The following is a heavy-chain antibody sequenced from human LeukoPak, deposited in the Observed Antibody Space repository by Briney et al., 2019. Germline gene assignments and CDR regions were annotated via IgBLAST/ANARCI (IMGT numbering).Heavy chain of an antibody. CDR2: IYYSGST. CDR3: ARDLTPGWYFDL. J-gene: IGHJ2*01. D-gene: IGHD4-23*01. V-gene: IGHV4-30-4*08. CDR1: GGSISSGDYY. Sequence: SETLSLTCTVSGGSISSGDYYWSWIRQPPGKGLEWIGYIYYSGSTYYNPSLKSRVTISVDTSKSQFSLKLSSVTAADTAVYYCARDLTPGWYFDLWGRGTLVTVSS.